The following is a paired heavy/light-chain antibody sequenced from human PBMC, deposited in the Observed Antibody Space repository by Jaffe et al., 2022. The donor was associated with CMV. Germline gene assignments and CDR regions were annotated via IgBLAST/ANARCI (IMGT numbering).Light chain of an antibody. CDR2: SNN. CDR3: AAWDDSLNAYVV. Sequence: QSVLTQPPSASGTPGQRVTISCSGSSSNIGSNTVNWYQQLPGTAPKLLIYSNNQRPSGVPDRFSGSKSGTSASLAISGLQSEDEADYYCAAWDDSLNAYVVFGGGTKLTVL. CDR1: SSNIGSNT. V-gene: IGLV1-44*01. J-gene: IGLJ2*01.
Heavy chain of an antibody. V-gene: IGHV3-23*01. CDR2: ISGSGGST. Sequence: EVQLLESGGGLVQPGGSLRLSCAASGFTFSSYAMSWVRQAPGKGLEWVSAISGSGGSTYYADSVKGRFTISRDNSKNTLYLQMNSLRAEDTAVYYCAKGGITIFGVVILYPTALFDYWGQGTLVTVSS. D-gene: IGHD3-3*01. J-gene: IGHJ4*02. CDR1: GFTFSSYA. CDR3: AKGGITIFGVVILYPTALFDY.